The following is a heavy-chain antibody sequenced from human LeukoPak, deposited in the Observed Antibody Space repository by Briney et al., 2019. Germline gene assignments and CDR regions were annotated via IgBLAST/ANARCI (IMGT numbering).Heavy chain of an antibody. V-gene: IGHV1-46*01. D-gene: IGHD6-19*01. CDR3: AKARSGIAVAGTDDAFDI. Sequence: ASVKVSCKASGYTFTSYYMHWVRQAPGQGLEWMGIINPSGGSTSYAQKFQGRVTMTRDTSTSTVYMELSSLRSEAPAVYYCAKARSGIAVAGTDDAFDIWGQGTMVTVSS. J-gene: IGHJ3*02. CDR2: INPSGGST. CDR1: GYTFTSYY.